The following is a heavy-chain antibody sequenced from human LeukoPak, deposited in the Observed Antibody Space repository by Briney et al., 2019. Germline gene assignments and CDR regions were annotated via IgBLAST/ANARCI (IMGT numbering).Heavy chain of an antibody. J-gene: IGHJ3*02. V-gene: IGHV4-59*12. CDR1: GGSISSYY. CDR3: AREGYGDTDDAFDI. Sequence: SETLSLTCTVSGGSISSYYWSWIRQPPGKGLEWIGYIYYSGSTNYNPSLKSRVTISVDTSKNQFSLKLSSVTAADTAVYYCAREGYGDTDDAFDIWGQGTMVTASS. CDR2: IYYSGST. D-gene: IGHD4-17*01.